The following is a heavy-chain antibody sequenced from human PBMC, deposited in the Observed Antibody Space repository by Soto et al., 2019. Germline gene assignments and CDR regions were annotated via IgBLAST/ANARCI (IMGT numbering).Heavy chain of an antibody. CDR3: GRDGALGDTAVVDS. CDR1: GFTFSTYG. Sequence: QVQLVESGGGVVQPGKSLRLSCAASGFTFSTYGMHWVRQAPGKGLEWVAVIWYDGSNKYHGDSLKGRFTISRDNSKNTLYLQITTLRAEDTAVYYCGRDGALGDTAVVDSWGQGTLVTVSS. D-gene: IGHD5-18*01. J-gene: IGHJ4*02. V-gene: IGHV3-33*01. CDR2: IWYDGSNK.